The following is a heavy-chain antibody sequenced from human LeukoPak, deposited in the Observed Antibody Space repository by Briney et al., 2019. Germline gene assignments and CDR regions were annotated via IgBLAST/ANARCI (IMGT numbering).Heavy chain of an antibody. V-gene: IGHV3-11*06. CDR2: SSTTGHQT. J-gene: IGHJ4*02. D-gene: IGHD3-22*01. CDR1: GFTFSDYY. Sequence: GGSLRLSCAASGFTFSDYYVNWIRQAPGKGLEWVSYSSTTGHQTNYADSVKGRFTISRDHAKNSVYLQMNSLRAEDTAVYYCARGLPYYYDSSGYYYGGQGTLVTVSS. CDR3: ARGLPYYYDSSGYYY.